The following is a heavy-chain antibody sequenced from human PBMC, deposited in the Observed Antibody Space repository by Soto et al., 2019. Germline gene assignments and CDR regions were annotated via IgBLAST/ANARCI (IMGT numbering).Heavy chain of an antibody. V-gene: IGHV3-30-3*01. J-gene: IGHJ4*02. Sequence: QVQLVESGGGVVQPGRSLILSCAASGFTFSNYALHWVRQAPGKGLEWVAVTSYDETKKFYADSAKGRFTISRDNPKNTLYLHLTSLRPDDTALYYCARDTRIIAILGVGTFAYWGQGTRVTVSS. CDR3: ARDTRIIAILGVGTFAY. CDR1: GFTFSNYA. D-gene: IGHD3-3*01. CDR2: TSYDETKK.